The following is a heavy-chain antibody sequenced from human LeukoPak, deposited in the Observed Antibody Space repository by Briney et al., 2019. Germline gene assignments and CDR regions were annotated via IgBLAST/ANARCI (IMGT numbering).Heavy chain of an antibody. CDR2: IYYSGST. D-gene: IGHD2-15*01. V-gene: IGHV4-39*01. CDR1: GGSISSSSYY. CDR3: ARHERDCSGGSCYSNWFDP. J-gene: IGHJ5*02. Sequence: SETLSLTCTVSGGSISSSSYYWGWIRQPPGKGLEWIGSIYYSGSTYYNPSLKSRVTISVDTSKNQFSLKLSSVTAADTAVYYCARHERDCSGGSCYSNWFDPWGHGTLVTVSS.